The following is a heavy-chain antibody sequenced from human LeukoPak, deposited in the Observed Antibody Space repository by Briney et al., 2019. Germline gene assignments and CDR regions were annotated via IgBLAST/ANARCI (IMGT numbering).Heavy chain of an antibody. CDR3: AKSLDERYCSGGSCYNWFDP. CDR1: GFTFSSYG. V-gene: IGHV3-30*18. D-gene: IGHD2-15*01. J-gene: IGHJ5*02. CDR2: ISYHGSNK. Sequence: GGSLRLSCVASGFTFSSYGMHWVRQAPGKGLEWVAVISYHGSNKNYADSVKGRFTISRDNSKNILYLQMNSLRAEDTAVYYCAKSLDERYCSGGSCYNWFDPWGQGTLVTVSS.